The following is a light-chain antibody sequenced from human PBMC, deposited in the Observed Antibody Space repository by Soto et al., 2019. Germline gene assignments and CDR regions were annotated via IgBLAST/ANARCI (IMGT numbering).Light chain of an antibody. V-gene: IGLV1-40*01. CDR3: QSYDSSLSGYV. CDR1: GSNIGAPYD. CDR2: GST. J-gene: IGLJ1*01. Sequence: QSVLTQPPSLSGAPGQRVTISCTGSGSNIGAPYDVHWYQHLPGTAPKLLIYGSTNRPSGVPGRFSGSKSGTSASLAITGLQAEDEADYYCQSYDSSLSGYVFGAWTKVTV.